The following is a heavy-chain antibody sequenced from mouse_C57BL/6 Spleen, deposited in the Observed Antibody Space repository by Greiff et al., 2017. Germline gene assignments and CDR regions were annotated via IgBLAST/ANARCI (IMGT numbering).Heavy chain of an antibody. CDR2: IYPGDGDT. J-gene: IGHJ3*01. CDR3: ARSLYGYDWFAY. D-gene: IGHD2-2*01. CDR1: GYAFSSSW. V-gene: IGHV1-82*01. Sequence: QVQLKESGPELVKPGASVKISCKASGYAFSSSWMNWVKQRPGKGLEWIGRIYPGDGDTNYNGKFKGKATLTADKSSSTAYMQLSSLTSEDSAVYFCARSLYGYDWFAYWGQGTLVTVSA.